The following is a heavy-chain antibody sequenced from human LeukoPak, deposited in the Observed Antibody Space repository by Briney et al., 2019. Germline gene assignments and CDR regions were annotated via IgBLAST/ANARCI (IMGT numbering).Heavy chain of an antibody. D-gene: IGHD3-3*01. Sequence: PSETLSPTCAVYGGSFSGYYWSWIRQPPGKGLEWIGEINHSGSTIYNPSLKSRVTISVDTSKNQFSLKLSSVTAADTAVYYRARVPYDFWSGYRPRGMDVWGQGTTVTVSS. J-gene: IGHJ6*02. V-gene: IGHV4-34*01. CDR2: INHSGST. CDR3: ARVPYDFWSGYRPRGMDV. CDR1: GGSFSGYY.